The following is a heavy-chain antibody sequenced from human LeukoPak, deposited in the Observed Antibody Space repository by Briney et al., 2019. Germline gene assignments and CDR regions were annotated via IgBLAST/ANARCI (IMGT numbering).Heavy chain of an antibody. CDR1: GYSISSGYY. D-gene: IGHD3-22*01. CDR3: TRPYYYDSSGSPDY. J-gene: IGHJ4*02. CDR2: IYHSGST. V-gene: IGHV4-38-2*02. Sequence: PSETLSLTCTVSGYSISSGYYWCCMRQPPGKGLVCIGNIYHSGSTYYNPSLNSRVPLSVDTSKNLFSLKLSSVTAADTAVYYCTRPYYYDSSGSPDYWGQGTLVTVSS.